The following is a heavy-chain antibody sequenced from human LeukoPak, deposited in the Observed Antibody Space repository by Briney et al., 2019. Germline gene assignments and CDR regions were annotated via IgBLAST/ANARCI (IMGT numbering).Heavy chain of an antibody. CDR3: ARDSYSSSWYGGGWFDP. CDR1: GGSISSYY. D-gene: IGHD6-13*01. V-gene: IGHV4-59*01. Sequence: SETLSLTCTVSGGSISSYYWSWIRQPPGKGLEWIGYIYYSGSTNYNPSLKSRVTISVDTSKNQFSLKLSSVTAADTAVYYCARDSYSSSWYGGGWFDPWGQGTLVTVSS. J-gene: IGHJ5*02. CDR2: IYYSGST.